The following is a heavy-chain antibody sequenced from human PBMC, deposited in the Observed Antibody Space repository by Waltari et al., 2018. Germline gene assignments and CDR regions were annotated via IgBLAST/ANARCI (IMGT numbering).Heavy chain of an antibody. CDR1: GYTLTELS. D-gene: IGHD1-26*01. J-gene: IGHJ3*02. CDR2: FDPEDGET. V-gene: IGHV1-24*01. Sequence: QVQLVQSGAEVKKPGASVKVSCKVYGYTLTELSMHWVRQAPGKGLEWMGGFDPEDGETIYAQKFQGRVTMTEDTSTDTAYMELSSLRSEDTAVYYCISGSYYENAFDIWGQGTMVTVSS. CDR3: ISGSYYENAFDI.